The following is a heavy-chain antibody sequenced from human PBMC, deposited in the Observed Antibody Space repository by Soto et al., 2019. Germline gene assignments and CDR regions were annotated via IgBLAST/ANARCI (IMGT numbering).Heavy chain of an antibody. CDR3: ARDIAFDIDY. CDR1: GYTFNDFG. D-gene: IGHD2-15*01. V-gene: IGHV1-18*01. CDR2: IYSKAGKM. Sequence: QVHLLQSGAEVQKPGASVKVSCKTSGYTFNDFGITWVRQAPGLGLEWLGWIYSKAGKMNFAPKFQNRVIMTTDTSTSTAFMELTSLTFGDSAIYFCARDIAFDIDYWGQGTLVTVS. J-gene: IGHJ4*02.